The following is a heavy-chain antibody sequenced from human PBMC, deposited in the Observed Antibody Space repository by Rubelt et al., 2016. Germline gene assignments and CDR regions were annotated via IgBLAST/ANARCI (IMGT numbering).Heavy chain of an antibody. D-gene: IGHD6-19*01. CDR3: ARGHASSGTYPG. CDR2: ISYSGST. J-gene: IGHJ4*02. Sequence: QLQLQESGPGLVKPSETLSLTCTVSGGSIRSNNYFWGWIRQTPGKGLEWFGSISYSGSTYYNPSLKTRVTMSVDTSKNQFSLRLSSVTAADTAVYYCARGHASSGTYPGWGQGTLVTVSS. V-gene: IGHV4-39*01. CDR1: GGSIRSNNYF.